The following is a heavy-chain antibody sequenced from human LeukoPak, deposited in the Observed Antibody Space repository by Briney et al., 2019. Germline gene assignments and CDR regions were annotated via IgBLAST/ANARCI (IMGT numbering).Heavy chain of an antibody. CDR3: ARPAGWLPRYYFEY. CDR1: GASISGSSYY. V-gene: IGHV4-39*01. CDR2: IHSSGNT. J-gene: IGHJ4*02. Sequence: SETLSLTCTVSGASISGSSYYWSWIRQPPGQGLEWIGTIHSSGNTCYNPSLKSRVTISVDTSKNQFSLKLSSVTAADTAVYYCARPAGWLPRYYFEYWGQGTLVTVSS. D-gene: IGHD5-24*01.